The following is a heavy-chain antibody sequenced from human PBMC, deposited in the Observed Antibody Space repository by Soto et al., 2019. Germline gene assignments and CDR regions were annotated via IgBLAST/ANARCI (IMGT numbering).Heavy chain of an antibody. J-gene: IGHJ3*02. CDR3: ARAIRGTTSPGFEI. V-gene: IGHV1-46*01. D-gene: IGHD3-10*01. Sequence: QVQLVQSGAEVKEPGASVKVSCTASGYTFTSYYIHWVRQAPGQGLEWMALINPGGNPISYGQRFQGSVTVTRDTSTGTVDMEVNSLTSDDTAIYYCARAIRGTTSPGFEIWGQGTMVTVSA. CDR2: INPGGNPI. CDR1: GYTFTSYY.